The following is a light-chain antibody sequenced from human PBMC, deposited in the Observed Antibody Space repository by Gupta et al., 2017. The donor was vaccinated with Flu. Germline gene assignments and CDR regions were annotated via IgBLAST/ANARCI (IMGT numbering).Light chain of an antibody. CDR3: SSYTTSGALAYV. CDR2: DES. CDR1: IGGDYY. Sequence: QSALTQPDSVSGSPGQSVTLSCTGSIGGDYYVSWYQQHPGKAPKLIIYDESNRPSGVSNRFSASKSGNTASLTISGLQADDEADYYCSSYTTSGALAYVFGTGTKVTVL. J-gene: IGLJ1*01. V-gene: IGLV2-14*03.